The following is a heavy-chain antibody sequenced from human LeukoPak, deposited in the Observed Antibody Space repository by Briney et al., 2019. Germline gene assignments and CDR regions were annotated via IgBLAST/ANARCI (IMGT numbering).Heavy chain of an antibody. CDR2: TYYRSKWYN. Sequence: KTSQTLSLTCAISGDSVSSNSAAWNWSRQSPSRGLEWLGRTYYRSKWYNDYAVSVKSRITINPDTSKNQFSLQLNSVTPEDTAVYYCARDLGDSEDWFDPWGQGTLVTVSS. D-gene: IGHD2-21*02. CDR3: ARDLGDSEDWFDP. CDR1: GDSVSSNSAA. V-gene: IGHV6-1*01. J-gene: IGHJ5*02.